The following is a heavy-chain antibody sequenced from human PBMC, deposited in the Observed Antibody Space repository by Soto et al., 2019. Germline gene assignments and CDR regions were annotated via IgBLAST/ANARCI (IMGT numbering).Heavy chain of an antibody. D-gene: IGHD3-3*01. CDR2: ISSGGST. V-gene: IGHV3-66*01. CDR1: GFTVSSFY. J-gene: IGHJ4*02. Sequence: EVQLVESGGGLVQPGGSLRLSCAASGFTVSSFYMTWVRQAPGKGLQWDAVISSGGSTYYADSVKGRFTISRDNSKNTLYLEMNSLRAEDTAVYYCARDTFGGAYDFLHGGQGTLVTVSS. CDR3: ARDTFGGAYDFLH.